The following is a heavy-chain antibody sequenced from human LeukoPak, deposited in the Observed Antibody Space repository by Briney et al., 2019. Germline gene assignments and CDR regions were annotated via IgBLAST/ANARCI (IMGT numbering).Heavy chain of an antibody. J-gene: IGHJ4*02. CDR3: ARLYISSSLDY. Sequence: GGSLRLSCAASGFTFSSYTMNWVRQPPGKGLEWVSNIGTSSTTIYYADSVKGRFTISRDNAKNSLYLQMNSLRAEDTAVYYCARLYISSSLDYWGQGTLITVSS. CDR1: GFTFSSYT. V-gene: IGHV3-48*01. D-gene: IGHD6-13*01. CDR2: IGTSSTTI.